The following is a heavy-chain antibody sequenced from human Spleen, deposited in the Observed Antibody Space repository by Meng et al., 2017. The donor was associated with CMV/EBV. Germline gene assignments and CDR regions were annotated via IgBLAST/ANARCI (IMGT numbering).Heavy chain of an antibody. J-gene: IGHJ4*02. CDR3: AKGVYLMGGTTADFLDY. Sequence: GESLKISCAASGFTFNDYAMNWVRQAPGRGLEWVSGISGPGGSTYYADSVKGRFTISRDNSKNTLYLQMNSLRADDTAVYYCAKGVYLMGGTTADFLDYWGQGTLVTVSS. CDR1: GFTFNDYA. CDR2: ISGPGGST. D-gene: IGHD2-8*01. V-gene: IGHV3-23*01.